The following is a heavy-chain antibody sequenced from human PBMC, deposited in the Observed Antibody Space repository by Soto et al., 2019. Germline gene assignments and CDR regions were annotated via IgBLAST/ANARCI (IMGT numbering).Heavy chain of an antibody. V-gene: IGHV4-59*01. CDR1: GGSISGFY. Sequence: SETLSLTCTVSGGSISGFYWSWIRQPPGKGLEWIGYIYYSGSTIYNPSLKSRVTISVDTSKNQFSLKLSSVTAADTAVYYCARARYDSSGYYYFDYWGQGTLVTVSS. J-gene: IGHJ4*02. D-gene: IGHD3-22*01. CDR3: ARARYDSSGYYYFDY. CDR2: IYYSGST.